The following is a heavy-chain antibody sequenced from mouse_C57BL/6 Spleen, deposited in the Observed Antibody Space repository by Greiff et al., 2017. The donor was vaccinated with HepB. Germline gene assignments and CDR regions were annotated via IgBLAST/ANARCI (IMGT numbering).Heavy chain of an antibody. Sequence: EVKLQESGPELVKPGASVKISCKASGYSFTDYNMNWVKQSNGKSLEWIGVINPNYGTTSYNQKFKGKATLTVDQSSSTAYMQLNSLTSEDSAVYYCARTGSYYDYDASFYAMDYWGQGTSVTVSS. V-gene: IGHV1-39*01. D-gene: IGHD2-4*01. CDR2: INPNYGTT. CDR1: GYSFTDYN. CDR3: ARTGSYYDYDASFYAMDY. J-gene: IGHJ4*01.